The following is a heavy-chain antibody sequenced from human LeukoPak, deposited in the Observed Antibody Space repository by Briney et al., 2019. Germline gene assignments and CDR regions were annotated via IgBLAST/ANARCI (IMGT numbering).Heavy chain of an antibody. J-gene: IGHJ4*02. CDR3: ARVSCTNGVCPFDY. CDR2: INPNSGGT. CDR1: GYTFTGYY. D-gene: IGHD2-8*01. V-gene: IGHV1-2*02. Sequence: GASVKVSCKASGYTFTGYYMHWVRQAPGQGIEWMGWINPNSGGTNYAQKFQGRVTMTRDTSISAAYMELSRLRSEDMAVYYCARVSCTNGVCPFDYWGQGTLVTVSS.